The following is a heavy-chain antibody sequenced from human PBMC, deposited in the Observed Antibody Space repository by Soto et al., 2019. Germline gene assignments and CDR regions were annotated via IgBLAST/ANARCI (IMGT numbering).Heavy chain of an antibody. V-gene: IGHV3-66*01. CDR3: ARDRDERDYPT. D-gene: IGHD4-17*01. CDR2: IYSGGST. CDR1: GVTVSSNY. J-gene: IGHJ3*01. Sequence: EVQLVESGGGLVQPGGSLRLSCAASGVTVSSNYMSWVRQAPGKGLEWVSVIYSGGSTYYAGSVKGRFTIPRDNSKNTLYLQVTGLRAEDTAVYYCARDRDERDYPTWGQGTMVTVSS.